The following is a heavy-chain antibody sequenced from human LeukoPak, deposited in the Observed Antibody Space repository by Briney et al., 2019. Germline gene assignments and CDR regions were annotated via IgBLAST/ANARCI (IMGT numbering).Heavy chain of an antibody. D-gene: IGHD3-16*01. Sequence: GGSLRLSCAASGFTFSTYGMHWVRQAPGKGLEWVSSISSSSSYIYYADSVKGRFTISRDNAKNSLYLQMNSLRAEDTALYYCPKDFHRLGEFDAFDIWGQGTMVTSLQ. CDR2: ISSSSSYI. J-gene: IGHJ3*02. CDR1: GFTFSTYG. V-gene: IGHV3-21*04. CDR3: PKDFHRLGEFDAFDI.